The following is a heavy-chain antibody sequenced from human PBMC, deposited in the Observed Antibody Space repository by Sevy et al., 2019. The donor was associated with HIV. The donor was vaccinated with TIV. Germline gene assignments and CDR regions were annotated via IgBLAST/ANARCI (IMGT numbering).Heavy chain of an antibody. V-gene: IGHV3-23*01. CDR2: ISGSGGST. CDR3: AKDKYGDYVFEN. CDR1: GFTFSSYA. Sequence: GGSLRLSCAASGFTFSSYAMSWVRQAPGKGLEWVSAISGSGGSTYYADSVKGRFTISRDNSKNTLFLQMSSLRAEDTAIYYCAKDKYGDYVFENWGQGTLVTVSS. D-gene: IGHD4-17*01. J-gene: IGHJ4*02.